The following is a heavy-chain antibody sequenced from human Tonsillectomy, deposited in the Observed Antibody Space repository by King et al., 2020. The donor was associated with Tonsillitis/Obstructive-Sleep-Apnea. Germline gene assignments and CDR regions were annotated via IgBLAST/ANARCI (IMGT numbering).Heavy chain of an antibody. Sequence: VQLVESGGGLVKPGRSLRLSCTASGFTFGDYAMSWFRQAPGKGLEWVGFIRSKAYGGTTEYAASVKGRFTISRDDSKRIAYLQMNSLKTEDTAVYYCTRAGITMVQGVIIPSYNWFDPWGQGTLVTVSS. V-gene: IGHV3-49*05. J-gene: IGHJ5*02. CDR1: GFTFGDYA. D-gene: IGHD3-10*01. CDR3: TRAGITMVQGVIIPSYNWFDP. CDR2: IRSKAYGGTT.